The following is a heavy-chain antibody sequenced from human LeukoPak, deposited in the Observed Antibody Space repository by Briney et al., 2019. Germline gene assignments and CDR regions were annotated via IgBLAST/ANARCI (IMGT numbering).Heavy chain of an antibody. D-gene: IGHD5-12*01. J-gene: IGHJ4*02. CDR1: AFTFSSYS. CDR2: ISSSSSYI. CDR3: ASSRAPYGGYDFDY. V-gene: IGHV3-21*01. Sequence: GGSLRLSCAASAFTFSSYSMNWVRQAPGKGLEWVSSISSSSSYIYYADSVKGRFTISRDNAKNSLYLQMNSLRAEDTAVYYCASSRAPYGGYDFDYWGQGTLVTVSS.